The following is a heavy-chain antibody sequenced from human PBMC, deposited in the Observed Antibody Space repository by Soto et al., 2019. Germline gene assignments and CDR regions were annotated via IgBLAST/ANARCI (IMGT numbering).Heavy chain of an antibody. CDR1: GFTVSSNY. Sequence: GGSLRLSCAASGFTVSSNYMSWVRQAPGKGLEWVSVIYSGGSTYYADSVKGRFTISRDNSKNTLHLQMNSLRAEDTAVYYCARLSSRSSSWSYYFDYWGQGTLVTVSS. D-gene: IGHD6-13*01. CDR2: IYSGGST. V-gene: IGHV3-53*01. J-gene: IGHJ4*02. CDR3: ARLSSRSSSWSYYFDY.